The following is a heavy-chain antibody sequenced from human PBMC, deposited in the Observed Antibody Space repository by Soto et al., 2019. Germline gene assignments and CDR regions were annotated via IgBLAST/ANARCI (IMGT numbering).Heavy chain of an antibody. J-gene: IGHJ2*01. CDR1: GDTFTVYY. D-gene: IGHD3-10*01. CDR3: ARCVYGSGTFYFDL. Sequence: ASVKVSCKASGDTFTVYYFHWVRQAPGQGLEWMGWINPNSGATDCAQKFQGRVTMTRDTSISTAYMELSRLRSDDTAVYYCARCVYGSGTFYFDLWGRGTLVTVSS. V-gene: IGHV1-2*02. CDR2: INPNSGAT.